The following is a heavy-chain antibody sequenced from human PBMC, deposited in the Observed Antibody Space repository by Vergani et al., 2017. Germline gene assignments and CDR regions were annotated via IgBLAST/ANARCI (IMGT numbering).Heavy chain of an antibody. CDR2: IKSTFDRWTT. CDR1: GFSFRNAW. CDR3: TTDXRYCGDGSCYWLRDHHYYGMDV. J-gene: IGHJ6*02. D-gene: IGHD2-21*01. V-gene: IGHV3-15*07. Sequence: EVQLVESGGGIVKPGGSLRLSCVASGFSFRNAWMNWVRRTPGKGLEWVGRIKSTFDRWTTDYAAAVKGRFTISRDDSKNTLFLQMNGLKTEDIGVYYCTTDXRYCGDGSCYWLRDHHYYGMDVWGRGTTVTVSS.